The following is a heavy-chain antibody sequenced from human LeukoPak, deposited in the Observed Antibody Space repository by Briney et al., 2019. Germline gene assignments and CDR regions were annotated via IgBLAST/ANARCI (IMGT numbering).Heavy chain of an antibody. CDR2: IYCSGST. CDR1: GGSISSYY. CDR3: ARGRSGSYSEFDY. D-gene: IGHD1-26*01. Sequence: SETLSLTCTVSGGSISSYYWSWIRQPPGKGLEGIGYIYCSGSTNYNPSLRSRVTISVDTSKHQFSLKLSSVTAADTAVYYCARGRSGSYSEFDYWGQGTLVTVSS. J-gene: IGHJ4*02. V-gene: IGHV4-59*01.